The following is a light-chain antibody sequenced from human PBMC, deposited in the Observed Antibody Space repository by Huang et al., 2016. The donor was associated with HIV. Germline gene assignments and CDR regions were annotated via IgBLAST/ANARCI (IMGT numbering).Light chain of an antibody. CDR3: QQYNNWPPT. Sequence: EILMTQSPATLSVSPGERVTLSCRASQSVSSNLAWYQQNPGQAPRPLIQGASTRATGIPARFSGSGSGTEFTLTISSLQSEDFAVYYCQQYNNWPPTFGQGTKVEIK. CDR2: GAS. J-gene: IGKJ1*01. V-gene: IGKV3-15*01. CDR1: QSVSSN.